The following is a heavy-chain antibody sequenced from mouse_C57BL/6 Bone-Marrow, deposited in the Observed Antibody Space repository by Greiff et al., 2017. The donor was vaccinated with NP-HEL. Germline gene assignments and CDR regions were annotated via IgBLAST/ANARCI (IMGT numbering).Heavy chain of an antibody. V-gene: IGHV1-26*01. CDR1: GYTFTDYY. CDR2: INPNNGGT. CDR3: AGPFRKGAMDY. Sequence: EVQLQQSGPELVKPGASVKISCKASGYTFTDYYMNWVKQSHGKSLEWIGDINPNNGGTSYNQKFKGKATLTVDKSSSTAYMELRSLTSEDSAVYYCAGPFRKGAMDYWGQGTSVTVSS. J-gene: IGHJ4*01.